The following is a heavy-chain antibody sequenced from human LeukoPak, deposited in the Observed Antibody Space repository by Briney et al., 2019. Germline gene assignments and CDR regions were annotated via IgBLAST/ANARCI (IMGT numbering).Heavy chain of an antibody. CDR1: GFTVSSNY. J-gene: IGHJ6*02. V-gene: IGHV3-66*01. CDR2: IYSGGST. CDR3: ARDLPPMVRGVIITYYYGMDV. Sequence: PGGSLRLSCAASGFTVSSNYMSWVRQAPGKGLEWVSVIYSGGSTYYADSVKGRFTISRDNSKNTLYLQMNSLRAEDTAVYYCARDLPPMVRGVIITYYYGMDVWGQGTTVTVSS. D-gene: IGHD3-10*01.